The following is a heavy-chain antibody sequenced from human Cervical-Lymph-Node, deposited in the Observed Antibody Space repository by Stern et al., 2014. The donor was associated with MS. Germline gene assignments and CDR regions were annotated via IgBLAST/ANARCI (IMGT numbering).Heavy chain of an antibody. Sequence: QMQLVQSGPEVKKPGTSVKVSCKASGFTFTSSAVQWVRQARGQRLEGIGWIVVGSGNTNYAQKFQERVTITRDMSTSTAYMELSSPRSEDTAVYYCAADPTWGPGTVRTFGYWGQGTLVTVSS. CDR2: IVVGSGNT. J-gene: IGHJ4*02. V-gene: IGHV1-58*01. D-gene: IGHD7-27*01. CDR3: AADPTWGPGTVRTFGY. CDR1: GFTFTSSA.